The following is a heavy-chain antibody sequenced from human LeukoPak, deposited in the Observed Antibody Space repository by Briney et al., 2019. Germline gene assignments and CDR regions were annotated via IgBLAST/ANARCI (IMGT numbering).Heavy chain of an antibody. J-gene: IGHJ4*02. CDR1: GGSISSGDYY. CDR2: IYYSGST. CDR3: ARVIFYVSGSYYFDY. D-gene: IGHD3-10*01. Sequence: SETLSLTCTVSGGSISSGDYYWSWIRQPPGKGLEWIGYIYYSGSTYYNPSLKSRVTISVDTSKNQFSLKLSSVTAADTAVYYCARVIFYVSGSYYFDYWGQGTLVTVSS. V-gene: IGHV4-30-4*01.